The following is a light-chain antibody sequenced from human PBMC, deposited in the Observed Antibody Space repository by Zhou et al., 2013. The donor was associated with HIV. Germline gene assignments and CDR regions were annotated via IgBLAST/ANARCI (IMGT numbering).Light chain of an antibody. CDR1: QSISSW. V-gene: IGKV1-5*03. Sequence: DIQMTQSPSTLSASVGDRVTITCRASQSISSWLAWYQQKPGKAPKLLIYKASTLESGVPSRFSGSGSGTESTLTISSLQPDDFGTYYCQQSYSTPYTFGQGTKLEIK. CDR2: KAS. CDR3: QQSYSTPYT. J-gene: IGKJ2*01.